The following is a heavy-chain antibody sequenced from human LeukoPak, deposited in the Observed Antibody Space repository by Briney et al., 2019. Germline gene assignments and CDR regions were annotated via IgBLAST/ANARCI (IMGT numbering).Heavy chain of an antibody. Sequence: ASVKVSCKASGYTFTGYYMHWVRQAPGQGLEWMGRISPNSGGTNYAQKFQGRVTMTRDTSISTAYMELSRLRSDDTAVYYCARGGYDFWSAESDYWGQGTLVTVSS. J-gene: IGHJ4*02. CDR2: ISPNSGGT. CDR3: ARGGYDFWSAESDY. D-gene: IGHD3-3*01. V-gene: IGHV1-2*06. CDR1: GYTFTGYY.